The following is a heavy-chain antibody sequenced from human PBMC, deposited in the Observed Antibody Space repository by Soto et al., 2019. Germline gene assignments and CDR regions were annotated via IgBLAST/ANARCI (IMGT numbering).Heavy chain of an antibody. V-gene: IGHV3-30-3*01. D-gene: IGHD4-17*01. CDR1: GFTFTTYA. CDR2: ISYDGFNK. CDR3: ARVYGSNFCSSPLAFDI. J-gene: IGHJ3*02. Sequence: QVELVESGGGVVQPGRSLRLSCAASGFTFTTYAMHWVRQAPGKGLEWVAIISYDGFNKYYADSVKGRFTISRDNSKNTLPLQLNSLRAEDTAVYYCARVYGSNFCSSPLAFDIWGQGTMVTVSS.